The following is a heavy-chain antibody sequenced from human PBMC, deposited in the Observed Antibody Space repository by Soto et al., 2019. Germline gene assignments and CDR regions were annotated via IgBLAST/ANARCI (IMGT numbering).Heavy chain of an antibody. J-gene: IGHJ6*02. V-gene: IGHV1-69*13. CDR1: GGTFSSYA. Sequence: RASVKVSCKASGGTFSSYAISWVRQAPGQGLEWMGGIIPIFGTANYAQKFQGRVTITADESTSTAYMELSSLRSEDTAVYYCARDQNSGYDSSLDYYYGMDVWGQGTTVTVSS. CDR3: ARDQNSGYDSSLDYYYGMDV. CDR2: IIPIFGTA. D-gene: IGHD5-12*01.